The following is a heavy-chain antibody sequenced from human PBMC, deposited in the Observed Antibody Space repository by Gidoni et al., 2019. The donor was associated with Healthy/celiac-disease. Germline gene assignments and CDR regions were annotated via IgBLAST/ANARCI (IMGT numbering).Heavy chain of an antibody. CDR1: GGSFSGYY. Sequence: QVQLQQWGAGLLKPSETLSLTCAVYGGSFSGYYWSWIRQPPGKGLEWIGEINHSGSTNYNPSLKSRVTISVDTSKNQFSLKLSSVTAADTAVYYCARVLYYYDSSGYYYWGQGTLVTVSS. CDR3: ARVLYYYDSSGYYY. D-gene: IGHD3-22*01. CDR2: INHSGST. V-gene: IGHV4-34*01. J-gene: IGHJ4*02.